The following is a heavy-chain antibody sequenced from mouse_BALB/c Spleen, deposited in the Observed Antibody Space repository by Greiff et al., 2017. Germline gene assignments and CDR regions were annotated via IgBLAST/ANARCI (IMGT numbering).Heavy chain of an antibody. V-gene: IGHV3-6*02. CDR3: ARGGTMITTDYAMDY. J-gene: IGHJ4*01. CDR2: ISYDGSN. CDR1: GYSITSGYY. D-gene: IGHD2-4*01. Sequence: EVKLMESGPGLVKPSQSLSLTCSVTGYSITSGYYWNWIRQFPGNKLEWMGYISYDGSNNYNPSLKNRISITRDTSKNQFFLKLNSVTTEDTATYYCARGGTMITTDYAMDYWGQGTSVTVSS.